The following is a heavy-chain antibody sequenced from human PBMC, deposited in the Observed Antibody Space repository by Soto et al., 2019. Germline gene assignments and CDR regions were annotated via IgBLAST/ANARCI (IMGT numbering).Heavy chain of an antibody. Sequence: QVQLQQWGAGLLKPSETLSLTCAVYGGSFSGYDWSWSCQRPGQGMEWNGKVNHSGSTNYNPTLKSRVTRTVDPSTIQFSLKLSSVTAEDTAVYYCARDALCFGDDGMDVWGQGTTVTVSS. CDR3: ARDALCFGDDGMDV. CDR1: GGSFSGYD. CDR2: VNHSGST. V-gene: IGHV4-34*01. J-gene: IGHJ6*02. D-gene: IGHD3-10*01.